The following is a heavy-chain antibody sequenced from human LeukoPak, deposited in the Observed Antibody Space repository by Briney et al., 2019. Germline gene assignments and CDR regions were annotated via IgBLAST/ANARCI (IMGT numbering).Heavy chain of an antibody. J-gene: IGHJ4*02. Sequence: PGGSLRLSCAASGFTLRSFAMYWVRQAPGMGLEWVSAISESGGGTYYADSVKGRFTISRDNSKNTLYLQMNSLRAEDTAVYYCAKGNTAYFFDYWGQGTLVTVSS. CDR1: GFTLRSFA. V-gene: IGHV3-23*01. CDR2: ISESGGGT. D-gene: IGHD5-18*01. CDR3: AKGNTAYFFDY.